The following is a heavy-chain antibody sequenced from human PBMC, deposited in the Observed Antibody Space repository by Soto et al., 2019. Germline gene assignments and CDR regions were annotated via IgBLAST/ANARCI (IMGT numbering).Heavy chain of an antibody. CDR3: SREQVPYEYHSGRDV. CDR1: GFTFSNYV. J-gene: IGHJ6*02. CDR2: TSYDGGDK. D-gene: IGHD2-2*01. V-gene: IGHV3-30*03. Sequence: QVQLVESGGGVVQPGRSLRLSCAASGFTFSNYVMHWLRQPPGTALEWVAATSYDGGDKYYVASVKGRFTIARDKSTSGVYVRMNSLRAGDTAVYYVSREQVPYEYHSGRDVWGLGTTVTVAS.